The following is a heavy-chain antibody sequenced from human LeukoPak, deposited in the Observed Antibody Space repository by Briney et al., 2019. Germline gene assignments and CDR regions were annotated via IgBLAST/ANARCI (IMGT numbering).Heavy chain of an antibody. CDR2: IYYSGST. Sequence: SETLSLTCTVSGGSISSYYWSWIRQPPGKGLEWIGYIYYSGSTYYNPSLKSRVTISVDTSKNQFSLKLSSVTAADTTVYYCARGFYGGNSRPFDYWGQGTLVTVSS. CDR3: ARGFYGGNSRPFDY. D-gene: IGHD4-23*01. V-gene: IGHV4-59*12. CDR1: GGSISSYY. J-gene: IGHJ4*02.